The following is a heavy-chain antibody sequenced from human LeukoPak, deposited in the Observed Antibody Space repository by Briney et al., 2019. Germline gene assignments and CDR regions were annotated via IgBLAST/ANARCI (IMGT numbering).Heavy chain of an antibody. CDR2: INHSGST. CDR3: ARGVGPGGYFDY. D-gene: IGHD1-26*01. V-gene: IGHV4-34*01. J-gene: IGHJ4*02. CDR1: GGSFSGYY. Sequence: SETLSLTCAVYGGSFSGYYWSWIRQPPGKGLEWIGEINHSGSTNYNPSLKSRVTISVDTSKNQFSLKLSSVTAADTAVYYCARGVGPGGYFDYWGQGTLVTVSS.